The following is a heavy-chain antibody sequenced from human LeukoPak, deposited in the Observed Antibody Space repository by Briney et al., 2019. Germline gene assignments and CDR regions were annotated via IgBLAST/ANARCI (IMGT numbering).Heavy chain of an antibody. V-gene: IGHV3-21*01. CDR2: SRSSSSYR. D-gene: IGHD1-26*01. CDR1: GITFSSYS. CDR3: ARNLRVGGTPHAFDI. Sequence: AGSLRLSCAASGITFSSYSRSWVRQAPGKGLEWVSSSRSSSSYRYYADSVKCRFTISRDNAKYSLYLQMNSLRAEYAAVYYCARNLRVGGTPHAFDIWGQGTMVTVSS. J-gene: IGHJ3*02.